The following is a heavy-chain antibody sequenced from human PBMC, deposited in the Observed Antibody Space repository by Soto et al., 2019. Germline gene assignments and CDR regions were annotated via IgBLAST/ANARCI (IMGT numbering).Heavy chain of an antibody. CDR3: LSDYYGMDV. D-gene: IGHD3-16*02. CDR1: GFTFSSYA. V-gene: IGHV3-30-3*01. Sequence: GGSLRLSWAASGFTFSSYAMHWVRQAPGKGLEWVAVISYDGSNKYYADSVKGRFTISRDNSKNTLYLQMNSLRAEDTAVYFGLSDYYGMDVWGQGTTVTVSS. CDR2: ISYDGSNK. J-gene: IGHJ6*02.